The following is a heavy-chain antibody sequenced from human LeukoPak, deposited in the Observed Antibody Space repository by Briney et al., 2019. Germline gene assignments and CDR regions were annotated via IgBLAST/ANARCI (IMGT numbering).Heavy chain of an antibody. CDR1: GGSINSDY. J-gene: IGHJ4*02. V-gene: IGHV4-59*01. D-gene: IGHD3-10*01. CDR2: IYYSGNT. Sequence: SETLSLTCTVSGGSINSDYWSWIRQSPGKGLEWIGFIYYSGNTNYNPSLKNRVAISVDTSKNQFSLKLTSVTAADTAVYYCARVGLGTWVYYFDYWGQGTLVTVSS. CDR3: ARVGLGTWVYYFDY.